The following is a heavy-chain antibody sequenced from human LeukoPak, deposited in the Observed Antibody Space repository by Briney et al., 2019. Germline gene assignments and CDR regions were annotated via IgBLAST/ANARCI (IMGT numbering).Heavy chain of an antibody. CDR3: ARDPPGSGFGRAYFDY. CDR2: INPKSGGT. J-gene: IGHJ4*02. D-gene: IGHD3-22*01. V-gene: IGHV1-2*02. Sequence: ASVKVSCKASGYTLTGYYMHWVRQAPGQRLEWMGWINPKSGGTKYAQKFQGRVTMTRDTSTSTAYLEVTRLKSDDTAVYYCARDPPGSGFGRAYFDYWGQGSLVTVSS. CDR1: GYTLTGYY.